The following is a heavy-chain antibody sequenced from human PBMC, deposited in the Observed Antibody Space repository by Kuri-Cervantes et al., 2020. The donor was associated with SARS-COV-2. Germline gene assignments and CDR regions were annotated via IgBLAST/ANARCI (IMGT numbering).Heavy chain of an antibody. Sequence: GESLKISCAASGFTFSSYAMHWVRQAPCKGLEWVAVISYDGSNKYYADSVKGRFTISRDNSKNTLYLQMNSLRAEDTAVYYCARHVLRFLEWRPSYYYYGMDVWGQGTTVTVSS. CDR2: ISYDGSNK. V-gene: IGHV3-30*04. J-gene: IGHJ6*02. D-gene: IGHD3-3*01. CDR3: ARHVLRFLEWRPSYYYYGMDV. CDR1: GFTFSSYA.